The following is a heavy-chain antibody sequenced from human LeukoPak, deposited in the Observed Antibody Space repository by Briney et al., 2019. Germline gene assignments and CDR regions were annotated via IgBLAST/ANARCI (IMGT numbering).Heavy chain of an antibody. Sequence: GRSLRLSCAASGFTFSSYAMHWVRQAPGKGLEWVAVISYDGSNKYYADSVKGRFTISRDNSKNTLYLQMNSLRAEDTAVYYCARGPQCSSTSCYIDYWGQGTLVTVSS. J-gene: IGHJ4*02. D-gene: IGHD2-2*02. V-gene: IGHV3-30-3*01. CDR3: ARGPQCSSTSCYIDY. CDR2: ISYDGSNK. CDR1: GFTFSSYA.